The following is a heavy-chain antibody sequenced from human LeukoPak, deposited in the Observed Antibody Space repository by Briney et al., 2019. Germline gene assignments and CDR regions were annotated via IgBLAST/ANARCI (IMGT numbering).Heavy chain of an antibody. CDR2: IIPIFGAA. V-gene: IGHV1-69*13. CDR1: GGTFSSYA. D-gene: IGHD3-10*01. CDR3: ARGEGFGPYTYYYYYMDV. J-gene: IGHJ6*03. Sequence: ASVKVSCKASGGTFSSYAISWVRQAPGQGLEWMGGIIPIFGAANYAQKFQGRVTITADESTSTAYMELSSLRSEDTAVYYCARGEGFGPYTYYYYYMDVWGKGTTVTVSS.